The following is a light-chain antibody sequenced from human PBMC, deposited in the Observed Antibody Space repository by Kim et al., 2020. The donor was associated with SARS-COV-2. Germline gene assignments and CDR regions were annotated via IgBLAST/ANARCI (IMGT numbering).Light chain of an antibody. CDR3: MQETHWPKT. Sequence: DVAMTQSPLSLPVTLGQPASISCRSSQSLLYSDENTYLTWFQQRPGQSPRRLIYRVSNRDSGVPDRFSGRGSGTDFTLKISRVEAEDVGVYYCMQETHWPKTFGQGTKVDIK. V-gene: IGKV2-30*01. J-gene: IGKJ1*01. CDR1: QSLLYSDENTY. CDR2: RVS.